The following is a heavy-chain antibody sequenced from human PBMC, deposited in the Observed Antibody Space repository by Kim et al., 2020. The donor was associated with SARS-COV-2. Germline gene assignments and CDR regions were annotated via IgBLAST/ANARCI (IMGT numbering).Heavy chain of an antibody. CDR3: ARDTYRFFDL. V-gene: IGHV3-7*01. J-gene: IGHJ2*01. D-gene: IGHD5-12*01. Sequence: GGSLRLSCVASGFIFSPYWMGWVRQAPGKGLEWVANINEDGSDKYYVESVKGRFTIARDSAKNSLYLQMSSLRAEDTAVYYCARDTYRFFDLWCRGTLVT. CDR1: GFIFSPYW. CDR2: INEDGSDK.